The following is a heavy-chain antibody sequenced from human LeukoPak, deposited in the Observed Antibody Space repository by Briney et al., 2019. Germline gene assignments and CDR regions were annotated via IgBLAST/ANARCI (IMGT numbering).Heavy chain of an antibody. Sequence: SETPSLTCTVSGGSIISYFWAWIRQPAGEGLEWIGRIYTSGSTDYNPSLKSRVTMSVDTSKNQFSLKLPSVTGADTAVYYCAREGGGQGHGWHYDLWGRGTLVTVSS. CDR3: AREGGGQGHGWHYDL. CDR1: GGSIISYF. D-gene: IGHD2-15*01. J-gene: IGHJ2*01. V-gene: IGHV4-4*07. CDR2: IYTSGST.